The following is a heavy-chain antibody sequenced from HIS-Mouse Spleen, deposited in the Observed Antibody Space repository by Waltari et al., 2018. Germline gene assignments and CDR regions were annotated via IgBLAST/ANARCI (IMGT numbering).Heavy chain of an antibody. Sequence: QVQLQESGPGLVKPSETLSLTCTVPGYSISSGYYWGWLRQPPGKGLEWIGSIYHSGSTYDNPSLKSRVTISVDTSKNQFSLKLSSVTAADTAVYYCARVGADYWGQGTLVTVSS. D-gene: IGHD1-26*01. V-gene: IGHV4-38-2*02. CDR3: ARVGADY. CDR1: GYSISSGYY. CDR2: IYHSGST. J-gene: IGHJ4*02.